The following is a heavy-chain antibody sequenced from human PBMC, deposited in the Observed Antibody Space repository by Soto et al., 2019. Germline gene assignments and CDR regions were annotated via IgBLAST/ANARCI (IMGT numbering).Heavy chain of an antibody. J-gene: IGHJ1*01. CDR3: ARLGYDSSGYYYFQH. CDR2: IIPIFGTA. V-gene: IGHV1-69*12. Sequence: QVQLVQSGAEVKKPGSSVKVSCKASGGTFSSYAISWVRQAPGQGLEWIGGIIPIFGTANYAQKFQGRVTITADESTSTAYMELSSLRSEDTAVYYCARLGYDSSGYYYFQHWGQGTLVTVSS. CDR1: GGTFSSYA. D-gene: IGHD3-22*01.